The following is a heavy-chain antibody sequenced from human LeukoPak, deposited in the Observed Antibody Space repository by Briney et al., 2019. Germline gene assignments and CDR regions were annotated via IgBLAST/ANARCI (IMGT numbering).Heavy chain of an antibody. D-gene: IGHD6-6*01. Sequence: SVKVSCKASGGTFSSYTISWVRQAPGQGPEWMGRIIPILGIANYAQKFQGRVTITADKSTSTAYMELSSLRSEDTAVYYCAVYVSGKIWGQGTMVTVSS. V-gene: IGHV1-69*02. CDR1: GGTFSSYT. J-gene: IGHJ3*02. CDR3: AVYVSGKI. CDR2: IIPILGIA.